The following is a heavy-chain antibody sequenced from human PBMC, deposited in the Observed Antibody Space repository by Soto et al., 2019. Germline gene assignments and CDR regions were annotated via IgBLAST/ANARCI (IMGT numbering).Heavy chain of an antibody. Sequence: ETLSLTCTVSGGSISSYYWSWIRQPPGKGLEWIGYIYYSGSTNYNPSLKSRVTISVDTSKNQFSLKLSSVTAADTAVYYCARHHPSGYSYGMGVDYWGQGTLVTVSS. J-gene: IGHJ4*02. D-gene: IGHD5-18*01. CDR3: ARHHPSGYSYGMGVDY. CDR2: IYYSGST. V-gene: IGHV4-59*08. CDR1: GGSISSYY.